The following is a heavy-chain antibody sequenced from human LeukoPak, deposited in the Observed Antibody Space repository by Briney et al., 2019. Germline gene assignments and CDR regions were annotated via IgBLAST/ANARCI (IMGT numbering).Heavy chain of an antibody. D-gene: IGHD1-26*01. CDR2: MSPNSGST. CDR1: GYTFTSYD. V-gene: IGHV1-8*03. Sequence: VASVKVCCKASGYTFTSYDINWVRQATGQGLEWMGWMSPNSGSTDYAQKFQGRVTFTRNTSINTAYMELSSLRSEDTAVYYCARWELRRDGIDYWGQGTLVTVSS. J-gene: IGHJ4*02. CDR3: ARWELRRDGIDY.